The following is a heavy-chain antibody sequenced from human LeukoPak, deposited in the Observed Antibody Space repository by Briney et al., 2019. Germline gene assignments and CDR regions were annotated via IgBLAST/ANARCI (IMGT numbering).Heavy chain of an antibody. CDR1: GFTVSSNY. V-gene: IGHV3-23*01. J-gene: IGHJ4*02. Sequence: GGSLRLSCAASGFTVSSNYMNWVRQAPGKGLEWVSAISGSGGSTYYADSVKGRFTISRDNSKNTLYLQMNSLRAEDTAVYYCAKVRGIVQGYFDYWGQGTLVTVSS. CDR3: AKVRGIVQGYFDY. CDR2: ISGSGGST. D-gene: IGHD3-10*01.